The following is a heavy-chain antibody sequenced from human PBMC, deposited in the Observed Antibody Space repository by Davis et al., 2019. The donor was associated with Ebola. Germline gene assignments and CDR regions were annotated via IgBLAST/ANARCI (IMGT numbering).Heavy chain of an antibody. V-gene: IGHV1-8*01. Sequence: AASVKVSCKASGYTFTSYDINWVRQATGQGLEWMGWMNPNSGNTGYAQKFQGRVTMTTDTSTSTAYMELRGLRSDDTAVYYCARLRLGRVNWFDPWGQGTLVTVSS. CDR1: GYTFTSYD. CDR2: MNPNSGNT. D-gene: IGHD3-10*01. J-gene: IGHJ5*02. CDR3: ARLRLGRVNWFDP.